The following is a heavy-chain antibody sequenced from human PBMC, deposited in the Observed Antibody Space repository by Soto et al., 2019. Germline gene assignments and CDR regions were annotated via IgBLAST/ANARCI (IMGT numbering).Heavy chain of an antibody. D-gene: IGHD3-10*01. Sequence: GGSLRLSCATSGFTFTNYAMSWVRQAPGKGLEWVSLIISSGDNTYYADSVKGRFTISRDNSKNTLFLQINSLRLEDAAVYYCAKSYGSGSLAPNWFDPWGQGTLVTVSS. V-gene: IGHV3-23*01. J-gene: IGHJ5*02. CDR3: AKSYGSGSLAPNWFDP. CDR1: GFTFTNYA. CDR2: IISSGDNT.